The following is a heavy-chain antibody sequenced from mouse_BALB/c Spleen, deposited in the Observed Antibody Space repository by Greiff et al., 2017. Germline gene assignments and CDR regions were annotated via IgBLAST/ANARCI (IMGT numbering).Heavy chain of an antibody. J-gene: IGHJ1*01. CDR2: INPYNDGT. CDR1: GYTFTSYV. D-gene: IGHD1-1*01. Sequence: VQLQQSGPELVKPGASVKMSCKASGYTFTSYVMHWVKQTPGQGLEWIGYINPYNDGTKYNEKFKGKATLTSDKSSSTAYMELSSLTSEDSAVYYCATQVYGSSPHWYFDVWGAGTTVTVAS. V-gene: IGHV1-14*01. CDR3: ATQVYGSSPHWYFDV.